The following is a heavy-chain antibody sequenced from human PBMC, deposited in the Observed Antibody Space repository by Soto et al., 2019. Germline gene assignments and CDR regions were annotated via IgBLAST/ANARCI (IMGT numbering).Heavy chain of an antibody. CDR3: ARGRGLYNSGRSQLDY. J-gene: IGHJ4*02. Sequence: QVQLVQSGAEVKKPGSSVRVSCKASGGPFSMFTFNWVRQAPGQGLEWMGGIIPCFGTRNYAPTLQGRVTITADGSTNTAYMELSSLRSEDTAVYYCARGRGLYNSGRSQLDYWGQGTLVTVSS. V-gene: IGHV1-69*01. D-gene: IGHD3-22*01. CDR1: GGPFSMFT. CDR2: IIPCFGTR.